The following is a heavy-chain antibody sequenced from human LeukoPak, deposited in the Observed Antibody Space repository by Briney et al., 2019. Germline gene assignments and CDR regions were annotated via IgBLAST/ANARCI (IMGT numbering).Heavy chain of an antibody. J-gene: IGHJ4*02. Sequence: ASVKVSCKASGYTFTSYDINWVRQAPGQGLEWMGWMNPNSGNTGYAQKFQGRVTITRNTSISTAYMELSSLRSEDTAVYYCARDPRLHSGSHFDYWGQGTLVTVSS. V-gene: IGHV1-8*03. CDR2: MNPNSGNT. CDR1: GYTFTSYD. CDR3: ARDPRLHSGSHFDY. D-gene: IGHD1-26*01.